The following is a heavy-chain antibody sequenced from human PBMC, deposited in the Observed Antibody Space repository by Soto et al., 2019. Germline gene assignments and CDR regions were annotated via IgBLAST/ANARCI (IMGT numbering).Heavy chain of an antibody. D-gene: IGHD6-19*01. J-gene: IGHJ3*02. V-gene: IGHV1-18*01. CDR1: GYVFTSFG. CDR2: ISVHSGDT. CDR3: ARAVAVTGVAFNI. Sequence: VKVSCKASGYVFTSFGISWVRQAPGQGLEWMGWISVHSGDTNYAQKLQGRVTMTTDTSTSTAYMELRSLRSDDTAVYYCARAVAVTGVAFNIWGQGTMVTVSS.